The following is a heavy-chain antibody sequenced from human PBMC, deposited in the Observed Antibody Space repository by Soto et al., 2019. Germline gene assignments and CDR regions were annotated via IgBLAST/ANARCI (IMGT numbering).Heavy chain of an antibody. CDR1: GFTFSTYW. CDR2: ISADGLST. D-gene: IGHD3-10*01. Sequence: PGGSLRLSCAASGFTFSTYWMSWVRQAPGKGLEWVSSISADGLSTFYADSLQGRFTISRDNSKNTLFLQMKSLRAADTAIYYCAKGSSASARESRASWGQGTLLNVSS. J-gene: IGHJ5*02. V-gene: IGHV3-23*01. CDR3: AKGSSASARESRAS.